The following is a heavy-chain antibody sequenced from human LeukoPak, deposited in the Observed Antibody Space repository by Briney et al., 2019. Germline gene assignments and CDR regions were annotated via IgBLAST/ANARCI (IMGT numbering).Heavy chain of an antibody. V-gene: IGHV1-18*01. CDR2: ISAYNGNT. D-gene: IGHD3-10*01. CDR1: GYTFTSYG. CDR3: ARDMYYYGSGSYYTIDY. Sequence: GASVKVSCKASGYTFTSYGISWVRQAPGQGLEWMGWISAYNGNTNYAQKLQGRVTMTTDTSTSTAYMKLRSLRSDDTAVYYCARDMYYYGSGSYYTIDYWGQGTLVTVSS. J-gene: IGHJ4*02.